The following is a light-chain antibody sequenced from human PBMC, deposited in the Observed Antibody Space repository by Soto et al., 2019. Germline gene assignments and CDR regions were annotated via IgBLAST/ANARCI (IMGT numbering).Light chain of an antibody. J-gene: IGKJ1*01. CDR3: QQYGSSPRT. CDR2: GAS. V-gene: IGKV3-20*01. CDR1: QSVRSRY. Sequence: EIVLTQSPGTLSLSPGERATLSCRASQSVRSRYLAWYQQKPGQAPRLLIFGASSRATGIPDRFSASGSGTDFTLTISRLEPEDFAVYFCQQYGSSPRTFGQGTKVEIK.